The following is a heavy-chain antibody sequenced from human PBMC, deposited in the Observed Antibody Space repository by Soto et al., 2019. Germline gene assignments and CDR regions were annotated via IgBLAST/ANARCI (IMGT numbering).Heavy chain of an antibody. V-gene: IGHV3-23*01. Sequence: EVQLLESGGDLVQPGGSLRLSCAASGFTFSSYAMSWVRQAPGKGLEWVSAISGSGGSTYYADSVKGRFTISRDNSKNTLYLQMNSLRAEDTAVYYCAKDHLYDYIWGNYRYIYYFDYWGQGTLVTVSS. CDR3: AKDHLYDYIWGNYRYIYYFDY. CDR1: GFTFSSYA. D-gene: IGHD3-16*02. CDR2: ISGSGGST. J-gene: IGHJ4*02.